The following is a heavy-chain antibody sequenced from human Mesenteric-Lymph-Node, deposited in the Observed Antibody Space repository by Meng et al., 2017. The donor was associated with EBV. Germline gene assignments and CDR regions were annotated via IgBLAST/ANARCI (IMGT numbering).Heavy chain of an antibody. CDR3: AGGDYVNQFNY. CDR1: GGSVNSGGYS. CDR2: VHHSGLT. Sequence: QLQLPESGSGLVKPSQTLSLTCTVSGGSVNSGGYSWSWIRQSPEKGLEWIGYVHHSGLTYYNPSLETRVIISLERSKNQFSLKLTSVTAADTAVYYCAGGDYVNQFNYWGQGTLVTVSS. D-gene: IGHD4-17*01. V-gene: IGHV4-30-2*06. J-gene: IGHJ4*02.